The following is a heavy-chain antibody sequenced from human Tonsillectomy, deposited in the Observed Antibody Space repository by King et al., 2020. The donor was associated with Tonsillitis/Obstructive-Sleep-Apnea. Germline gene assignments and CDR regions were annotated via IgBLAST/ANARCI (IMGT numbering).Heavy chain of an antibody. D-gene: IGHD5-12*01. Sequence: TLKESGPTLVKPTHTLTLTCTFSWFSLSTSGVGVGWIRQPPGKALEWLALIYWDDDKRYSPTLKRRLPITKDTSKNQVVLTMTNMDPVDTATYYCAHRVGYETPFDYWAQGTLVTVSS. CDR2: IYWDDDK. CDR1: WFSLSTSGVG. J-gene: IGHJ4*02. V-gene: IGHV2-5*02. CDR3: AHRVGYETPFDY.